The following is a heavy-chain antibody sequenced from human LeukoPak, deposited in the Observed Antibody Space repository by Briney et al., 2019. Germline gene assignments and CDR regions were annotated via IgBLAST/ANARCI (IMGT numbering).Heavy chain of an antibody. V-gene: IGHV3-33*06. CDR1: GFTFSSYG. Sequence: GGSLRLSCAASGFTFSSYGMHWVRQAPGKGLEWVAVVWYDGSNKYYADSVKGRFTISRDNSKNTLYLQMNSLRAEDTAVYYCAKDRSVTRDAFDIWGQGTMVTVSS. D-gene: IGHD4-17*01. CDR3: AKDRSVTRDAFDI. CDR2: VWYDGSNK. J-gene: IGHJ3*02.